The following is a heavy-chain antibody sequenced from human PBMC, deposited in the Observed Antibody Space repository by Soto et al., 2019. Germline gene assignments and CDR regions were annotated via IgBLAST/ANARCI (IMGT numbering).Heavy chain of an antibody. CDR3: AKSIGVAGRSYYFYGMDV. V-gene: IGHV3-23*01. J-gene: IGHJ6*02. D-gene: IGHD6-19*01. CDR2: ISGGGVST. CDR1: GFTFGAYA. Sequence: EVQLLESGGGLVQPGGSLRLSCAASGFTFGAYALNWARQAPGKGLEWVSAISGGGVSTYSADSVKGRFTISRDNSKNTLYLQMNSLRAEDTAIYYCAKSIGVAGRSYYFYGMDVWGQGTTVSVSS.